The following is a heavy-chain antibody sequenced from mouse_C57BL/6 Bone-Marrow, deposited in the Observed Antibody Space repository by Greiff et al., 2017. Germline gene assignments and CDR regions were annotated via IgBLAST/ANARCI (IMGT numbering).Heavy chain of an antibody. J-gene: IGHJ4*01. V-gene: IGHV3-6*01. CDR3: ARVKGAMDY. D-gene: IGHD1-3*01. CDR1: GYSITSGYY. Sequence: EVKLMESGPGLVKPSQSLSLTCSVTGYSITSGYYWNWIRQFPGNKLEWMGYISYDGSNNYNPSLKNRISITRDTSKNQFFLKLNSVTTEDTATYYCARVKGAMDYWGKGTSVTVSS. CDR2: ISYDGSN.